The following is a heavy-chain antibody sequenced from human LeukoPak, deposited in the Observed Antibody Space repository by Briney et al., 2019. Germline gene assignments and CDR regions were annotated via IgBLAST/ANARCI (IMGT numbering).Heavy chain of an antibody. D-gene: IGHD3-9*01. J-gene: IGHJ6*02. CDR2: INHSGST. V-gene: IGHV4-34*01. CDR1: GGSFSGYY. CDR3: ARAPVLRYFDWSRNNYYYGMDV. Sequence: XETLSLTCAVYGGSFSGYYWSWIRQPPGKGLEWIGEINHSGSTNYNPSLKSRVIISVDTSKNQFSLKLSSVTAADTAVYYCARAPVLRYFDWSRNNYYYGMDVWGQGTTVTVSS.